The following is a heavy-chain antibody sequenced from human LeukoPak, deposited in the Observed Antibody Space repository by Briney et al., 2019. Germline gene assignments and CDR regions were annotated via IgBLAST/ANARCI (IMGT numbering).Heavy chain of an antibody. J-gene: IGHJ4*02. CDR3: AKDRGGLILGNFDN. D-gene: IGHD1-26*01. CDR1: GFTFDVYA. CDR2: ISWNSGSI. V-gene: IGHV3-9*01. Sequence: PGRSLRLSCAASGFTFDVYAMQWVRQAPGKGLEWVSGISWNSGSIGYADSVKGRFTISRDTAKNSLYLQMNSLRAEDTALYYCAKDRGGLILGNFDNWGQGTLVTVSS.